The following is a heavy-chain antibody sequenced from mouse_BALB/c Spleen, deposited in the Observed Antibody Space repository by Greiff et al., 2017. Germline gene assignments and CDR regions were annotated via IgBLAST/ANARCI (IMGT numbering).Heavy chain of an antibody. V-gene: IGHV5-6-5*01. CDR2: ISSGGST. J-gene: IGHJ4*01. CDR1: GFTFSSYA. CDR3: ARGPYAMDY. Sequence: VQLKESGAELVKPGGSLKLSCAASGFTFSSYAMSWVRQTPEKRLEWVASISSGGSTYYPDSVKGRFTISRDNARNILYLQMSSLRSEDTAMYYCARGPYAMDYWGQGTSVTVSS.